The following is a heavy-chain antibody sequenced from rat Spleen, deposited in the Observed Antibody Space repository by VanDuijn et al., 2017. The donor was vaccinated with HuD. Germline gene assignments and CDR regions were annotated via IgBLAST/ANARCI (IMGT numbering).Heavy chain of an antibody. CDR3: ATDRGRGGYSPFAY. CDR1: GFTFSDYY. D-gene: IGHD1-11*01. Sequence: EVQLVESDGGLVQPGRSLKLSCAASGFTFSDYYMAWVRQAPTKGLEWVASISPSGGSTYYPDSVKGRFTISRDNAKSTQYLQMDSLRSEDTATYYCATDRGRGGYSPFAYWGQGTLVTVSS. V-gene: IGHV5-27*01. CDR2: ISPSGGST. J-gene: IGHJ3*01.